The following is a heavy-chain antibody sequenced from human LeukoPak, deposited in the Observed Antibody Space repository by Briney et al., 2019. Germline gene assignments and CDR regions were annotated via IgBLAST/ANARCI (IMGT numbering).Heavy chain of an antibody. CDR3: ARLRYDILTGFLLDY. CDR1: GFTFSSYA. V-gene: IGHV3-64*01. CDR2: ISSNGGST. D-gene: IGHD3-9*01. J-gene: IGHJ4*02. Sequence: PGGSLRLPCAASGFTFSSYAMHWVRQAPGKGLEYVSAISSNGGSTYYANSVKGRFTISRDNSKNTLYLQMGSLRAEDMAVYYCARLRYDILTGFLLDYWGQGTLVTVSS.